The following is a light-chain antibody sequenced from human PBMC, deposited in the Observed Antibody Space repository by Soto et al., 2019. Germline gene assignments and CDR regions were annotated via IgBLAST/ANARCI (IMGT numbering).Light chain of an antibody. CDR2: EVS. V-gene: IGLV2-14*01. CDR3: SSYSSSSTLV. Sequence: QSVLTEPASVSGSPGQSLTISCTGTSNEVGKYNHVSWYQHHAGKAPKLILYEVSNRPSGVSNRFSASKSANTASLTISGLQAEDEATYYCSSYSSSSTLVFGTGTKVTVL. CDR1: SNEVGKYNH. J-gene: IGLJ1*01.